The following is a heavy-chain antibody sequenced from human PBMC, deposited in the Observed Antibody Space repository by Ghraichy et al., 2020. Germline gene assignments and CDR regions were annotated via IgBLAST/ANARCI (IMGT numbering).Heavy chain of an antibody. CDR3: ARTSPPMVRGVISPYGMDV. CDR2: IYTSGST. D-gene: IGHD3-10*01. Sequence: SETLSLTCTVSGGSISSYYWSWIRQPAGKGLEWIGRIYTSGSTNYNPSLTSRVTMSVDTSKNQFFLNLSSVTAADTAVYYCARTSPPMVRGVISPYGMDVWGQGTTVTVSS. J-gene: IGHJ6*02. CDR1: GGSISSYY. V-gene: IGHV4-4*07.